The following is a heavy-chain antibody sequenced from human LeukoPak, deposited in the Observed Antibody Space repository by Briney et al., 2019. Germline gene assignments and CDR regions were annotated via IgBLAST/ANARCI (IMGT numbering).Heavy chain of an antibody. CDR1: GGSFSNYY. CDR3: ARQDYRDSSGHNWFDP. J-gene: IGHJ5*02. D-gene: IGHD3-22*01. Sequence: SETLSLTCAVYGGSFSNYYWSWIRQPPGKGLEWIGEIIPSGSINYNPSLKSRVAISVDTSQNQFSLKLSSVTAADTAVYYCARQDYRDSSGHNWFDPWGQGTQVTVSS. V-gene: IGHV4-34*12. CDR2: IIPSGSI.